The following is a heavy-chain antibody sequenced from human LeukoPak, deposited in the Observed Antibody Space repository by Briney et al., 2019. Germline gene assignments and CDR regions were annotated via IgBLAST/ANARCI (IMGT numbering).Heavy chain of an antibody. V-gene: IGHV4-61*01. J-gene: IGHJ4*02. CDR3: ARDSRDYGSFDY. Sequence: SETLSLTCTVSGGSVSSGSYYWSWIRQPPGKGLEWIGYIYYSGSTNYNPSLKSQVTISVDTSKNQFSLKLSSVTAADTAVYYCARDSRDYGSFDYWGQGTLVTVSS. D-gene: IGHD4-17*01. CDR1: GGSVSSGSYY. CDR2: IYYSGST.